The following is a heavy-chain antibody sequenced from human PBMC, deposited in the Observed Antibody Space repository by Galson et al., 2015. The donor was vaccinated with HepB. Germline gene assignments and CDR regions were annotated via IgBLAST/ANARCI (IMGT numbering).Heavy chain of an antibody. CDR3: ARDGGYSRAWFDP. V-gene: IGHV3-33*01. D-gene: IGHD5-12*01. Sequence: SLRLSCAASGFTFSSYGMHWVRQAPGKGLEWVAVVWYDGSNIYYADSVEGRFTISRDNSKNTLYLQMNSLRAEDTAVYYCARDGGYSRAWFDPWGQGTLVAVSS. CDR2: VWYDGSNI. CDR1: GFTFSSYG. J-gene: IGHJ5*02.